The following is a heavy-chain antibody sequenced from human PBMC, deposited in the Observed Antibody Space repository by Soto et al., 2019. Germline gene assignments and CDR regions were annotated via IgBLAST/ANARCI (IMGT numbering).Heavy chain of an antibody. Sequence: PXETLYLTFALSGGSITSGGYSWSWIRQPPGRGLEWIGYIYHSGSTSYNPSLESRVTMSVDRSRNHFSLELRSVTAADTAVYYCARLDGGLGLPGGLLDYWGQGALVTVSS. D-gene: IGHD7-27*01. CDR1: GGSITSGGYS. J-gene: IGHJ4*02. V-gene: IGHV4-30-2*01. CDR2: IYHSGST. CDR3: ARLDGGLGLPGGLLDY.